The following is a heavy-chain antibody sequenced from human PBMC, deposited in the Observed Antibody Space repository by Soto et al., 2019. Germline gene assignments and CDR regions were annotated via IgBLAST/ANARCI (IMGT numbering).Heavy chain of an antibody. D-gene: IGHD4-17*01. Sequence: AGGSLRLSCAASGFTFDDYGMSWVRQAPGKGLEWVSGINWNGGSTGYADSVKGRFTISRDNAKNSLYLQMNSLRAEDTALYHCARGKTTVSYYYMDVWGKGTTVTVSS. CDR3: ARGKTTVSYYYMDV. V-gene: IGHV3-20*01. CDR2: INWNGGST. J-gene: IGHJ6*03. CDR1: GFTFDDYG.